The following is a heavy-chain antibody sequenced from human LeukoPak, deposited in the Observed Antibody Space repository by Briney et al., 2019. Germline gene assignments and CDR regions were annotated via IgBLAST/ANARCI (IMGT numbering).Heavy chain of an antibody. V-gene: IGHV3-23*01. J-gene: IGHJ6*03. CDR3: AKGGYGDHDYYYYYMDV. D-gene: IGHD4-17*01. Sequence: GGSLRLSCTASGFTFSSYAMSWVRQAPGKGLEWVPAISGSGGSTYYADSVKGRFTISRDNSKNTLYLQMNSLRAEDTAVYYCAKGGYGDHDYYYYYMDVWGKGTTVTVPS. CDR1: GFTFSSYA. CDR2: ISGSGGST.